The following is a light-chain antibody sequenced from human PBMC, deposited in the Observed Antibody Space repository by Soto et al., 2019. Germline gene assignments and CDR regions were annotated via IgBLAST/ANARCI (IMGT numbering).Light chain of an antibody. CDR3: QSYDISLHNYV. V-gene: IGLV1-40*01. CDR1: TSNIGAPYD. Sequence: VLTXPPSVSGAPGQRVSISCTGSTSNIGAPYDVHWYQHLPGTAPKLLIYGDNNRPSGVPDRFSGSKSGTSASLAITRLQAEDEADYYCQSYDISLHNYVFGTGTKVTVL. CDR2: GDN. J-gene: IGLJ1*01.